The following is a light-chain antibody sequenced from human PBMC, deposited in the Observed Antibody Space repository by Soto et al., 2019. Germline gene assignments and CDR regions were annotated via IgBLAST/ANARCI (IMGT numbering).Light chain of an antibody. Sequence: EIVLTQSPATLSLSPGETATLSCRASQSVDSKYLAWYQQKPGQAPSLLIYAASTRATGIPDRFSGAGSGTDFTLIIRRLEPEDFAVYYCQQYDRSPPLTFGQGTSVEVK. CDR2: AAS. CDR1: QSVDSKY. J-gene: IGKJ1*01. V-gene: IGKV3-20*01. CDR3: QQYDRSPPLT.